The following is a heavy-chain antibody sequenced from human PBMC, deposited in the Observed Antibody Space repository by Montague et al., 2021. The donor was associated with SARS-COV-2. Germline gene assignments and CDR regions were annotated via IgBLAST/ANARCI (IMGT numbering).Heavy chain of an antibody. J-gene: IGHJ5*02. CDR1: AGSISTNSYY. CDR3: ARLWDFYGSGSYQNSWFDP. CDR2: ISYSGST. V-gene: IGHV4-39*02. D-gene: IGHD3-10*01. Sequence: SETLSLNCTVSAGSISTNSYYWAWIRQPPGKGLEWIGSISYSGSTYFNPSLESRHTMSVDTSKNHFSLKLSSVTAADTAVYYCARLWDFYGSGSYQNSWFDPWGQGTRVTVSS.